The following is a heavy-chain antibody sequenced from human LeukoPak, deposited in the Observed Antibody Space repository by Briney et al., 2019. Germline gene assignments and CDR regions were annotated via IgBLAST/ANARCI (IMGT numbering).Heavy chain of an antibody. J-gene: IGHJ4*02. Sequence: PGGSLRLSCVASGFTFSNYGLHWVRQAPGKGLEWVALISTDGGIKNYADSVKGRFTISRDNSKNTVYLQMNSLRAEDTAVYYCAKCQLTTVTTGLADYWGQGTLVTVSS. D-gene: IGHD4-17*01. V-gene: IGHV3-30*18. CDR3: AKCQLTTVTTGLADY. CDR1: GFTFSNYG. CDR2: ISTDGGIK.